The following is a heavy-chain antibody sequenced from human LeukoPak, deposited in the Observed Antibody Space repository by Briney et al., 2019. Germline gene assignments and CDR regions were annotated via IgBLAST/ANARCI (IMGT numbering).Heavy chain of an antibody. D-gene: IGHD1-26*01. V-gene: IGHV1-46*01. J-gene: IGHJ3*02. Sequence: GASVKVSCKTSRYSLTSYYIHWVRQAPGQGLEWMGIINPSGGSTTYAQKFQGRLTMASDTSTSTVYMELSSLRSEDTAMYYCARSSAYYNEADIWGQGTMVTVSS. CDR2: INPSGGST. CDR1: RYSLTSYY. CDR3: ARSSAYYNEADI.